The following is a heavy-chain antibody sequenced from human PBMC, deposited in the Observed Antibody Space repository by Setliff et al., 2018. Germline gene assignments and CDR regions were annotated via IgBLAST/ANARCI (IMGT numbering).Heavy chain of an antibody. J-gene: IGHJ6*03. D-gene: IGHD6-19*01. V-gene: IGHV4-4*07. CDR2: LYTSGDT. Sequence: SETLSLTCTVSGGSISSHYWTWIRQPAGKGLEWIGRLYTSGDTNYNPSLKSRVSMSLDTSKNQFSLKLSSVTAADTAVYYCARAISGWYSAHYYYMDVWGKGTTVTVSS. CDR1: GGSISSHY. CDR3: ARAISGWYSAHYYYMDV.